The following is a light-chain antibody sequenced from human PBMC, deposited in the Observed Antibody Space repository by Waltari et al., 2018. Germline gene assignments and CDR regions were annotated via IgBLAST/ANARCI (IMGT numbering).Light chain of an antibody. J-gene: IGLJ2*01. CDR1: TVPVTRGNF. CDR3: WLAYTGGIVV. Sequence: QAVVTQEPSLTVSPGGTVTLTCGSSTVPVTRGNFPYWLQQKPGQAPRTLIYDSYIRQSWTPARFSASLVGGKAVLTLSGAQAEDEAKYYCWLAYTGGIVVFGGGTELAVL. V-gene: IGLV7-46*01. CDR2: DSY.